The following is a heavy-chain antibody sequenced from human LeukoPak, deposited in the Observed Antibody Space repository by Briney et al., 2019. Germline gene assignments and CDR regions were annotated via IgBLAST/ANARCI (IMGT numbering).Heavy chain of an antibody. V-gene: IGHV4-39*01. Sequence: SETLSLTCTVSGGSISSSSYYWGWIRQPPGKELEWIGSIYYSGSTYYNPSLKSRVTISVDTSKNQFSLKLSSVTAADTAVYYCARQLAHWGMDVWGQGTTVTVSS. CDR2: IYYSGST. J-gene: IGHJ6*02. CDR3: ARQLAHWGMDV. CDR1: GGSISSSSYY. D-gene: IGHD1-1*01.